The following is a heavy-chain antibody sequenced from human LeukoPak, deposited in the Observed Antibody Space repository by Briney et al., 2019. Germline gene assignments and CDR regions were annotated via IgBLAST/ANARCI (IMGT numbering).Heavy chain of an antibody. J-gene: IGHJ4*02. CDR1: GFTFSDYY. Sequence: GGSLRLSCAASGFTFSDYYMSWIRQAPGKGLEWVSYISSSGSTIYYADSVKGRFTISRDNSKNTLYLQMNSLRVEDTAVYYCAKDRSDSSRWYAGSHWGQGTLVTVSS. CDR3: AKDRSDSSRWYAGSH. V-gene: IGHV3-11*01. D-gene: IGHD6-13*01. CDR2: ISSSGSTI.